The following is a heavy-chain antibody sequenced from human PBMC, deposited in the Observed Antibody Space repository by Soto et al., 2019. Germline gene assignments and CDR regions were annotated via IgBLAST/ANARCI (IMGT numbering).Heavy chain of an antibody. CDR2: INAGSGNT. CDR1: GYTFTYRY. D-gene: IGHD3-3*02. J-gene: IGHJ3*02. CDR3: ARDTETLGPRANDALDI. V-gene: IGHV1-3*01. Sequence: PSVNDTCKASGYTFTYRYLHWVRQAPGQSLEGMGWINAGSGNTKYSQNFQGRVSMTRDPSASTVYMELPDLTSEDTAVYYCARDTETLGPRANDALDIWGQGTMVTGSS.